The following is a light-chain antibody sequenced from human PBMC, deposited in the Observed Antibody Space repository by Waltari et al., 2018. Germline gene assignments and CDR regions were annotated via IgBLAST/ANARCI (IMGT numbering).Light chain of an antibody. J-gene: IGLJ3*02. V-gene: IGLV2-23*01. CDR3: GSYVSGDTWV. CDR1: SSDVGTSNL. CDR2: EDY. Sequence: QSPLTQPASVSGSPGQSITISCTGTSSDVGTSNLVSWYQQHPGKAPKRMIYEDYKRPSGVSNRFSGSKSGNTASLTISGLQAEDEADYYCGSYVSGDTWVFGGGTELAVL.